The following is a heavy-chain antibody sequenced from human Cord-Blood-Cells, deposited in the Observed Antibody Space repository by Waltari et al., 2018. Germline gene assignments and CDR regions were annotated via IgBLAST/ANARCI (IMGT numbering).Heavy chain of an antibody. V-gene: IGHV3-21*01. J-gene: IGHJ4*02. Sequence: EVQLVESGGGLVKPGGSLRLSCAASGFTFSSYSMNWVRQAPGKGLEWVSSISSSSSYIYYADAVKCRFTIARDNAKNSRYLQMNSLRAEDTAVYYCARLGGEYSSSSGGYWGQGTLVTVSS. CDR3: ARLGGEYSSSSGGY. D-gene: IGHD6-6*01. CDR1: GFTFSSYS. CDR2: ISSSSSYI.